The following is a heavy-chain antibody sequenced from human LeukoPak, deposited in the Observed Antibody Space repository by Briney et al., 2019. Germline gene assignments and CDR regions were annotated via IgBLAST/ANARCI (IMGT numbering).Heavy chain of an antibody. D-gene: IGHD5-12*01. V-gene: IGHV3-21*04. CDR2: ISSGGNYK. CDR3: AKDQGGYSGYDSLNFDY. J-gene: IGHJ4*02. Sequence: GGSLRLSCAASGFTFNTYTMNWVRQAPGKGLEWVSSISSGGNYKYYADSVKGRFTISRDNAKSSLYLQMNSLRAEDTAVYYCAKDQGGYSGYDSLNFDYWGQGTLVTVSS. CDR1: GFTFNTYT.